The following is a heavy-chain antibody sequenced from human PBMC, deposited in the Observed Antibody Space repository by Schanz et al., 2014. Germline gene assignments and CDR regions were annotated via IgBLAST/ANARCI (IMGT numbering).Heavy chain of an antibody. CDR3: ARGHVATTDYDSFFYYLDV. J-gene: IGHJ6*03. CDR1: GYTFTAYG. CDR2: ISAQTGDT. V-gene: IGHV1-18*01. D-gene: IGHD1-1*01. Sequence: VQSVHSGTEVQKLGASVKVSCQTSGYTFTAYGINWVRQAPGQGLEWIGWISAQTGDTRYAQKMQRRVTMTRDVSSTTAFLELRSLRYDDTAVYYCARGHVATTDYDSFFYYLDVWATGITVIVSS.